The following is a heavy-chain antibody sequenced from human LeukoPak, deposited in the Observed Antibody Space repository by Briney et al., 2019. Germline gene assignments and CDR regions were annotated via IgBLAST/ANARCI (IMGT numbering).Heavy chain of an antibody. Sequence: GGSLRLSCAASGFTFSSYGMSWVRQAPGKGLEWVSAISGSGGSTYYADSVKGRFTISRDNSKNTLYLQMNSLRAEDTAVYYCARGTSSGYFQLYFDYWGQGTLVTVSS. CDR3: ARGTSSGYFQLYFDY. CDR1: GFTFSSYG. D-gene: IGHD3-22*01. J-gene: IGHJ4*02. CDR2: ISGSGGST. V-gene: IGHV3-23*01.